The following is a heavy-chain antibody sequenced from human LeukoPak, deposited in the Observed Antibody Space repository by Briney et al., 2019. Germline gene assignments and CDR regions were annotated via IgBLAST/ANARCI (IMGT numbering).Heavy chain of an antibody. Sequence: GGSQRLSCAASGFTFSSYWMHWVRQAPGKGLVWVSRINSDGSSTSYADSVKGRFTISRDNAKNTLYLQMNSLRTEDSALYYCVVDLSGSADYWGQGTLVTVSS. V-gene: IGHV3-74*01. CDR3: VVDLSGSADY. D-gene: IGHD3-10*01. CDR2: INSDGSST. CDR1: GFTFSSYW. J-gene: IGHJ4*02.